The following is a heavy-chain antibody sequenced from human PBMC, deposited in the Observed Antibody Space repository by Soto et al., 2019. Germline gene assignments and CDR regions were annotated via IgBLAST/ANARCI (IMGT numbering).Heavy chain of an antibody. CDR3: ARSRGGYFDY. CDR1: GGSISSYY. CDR2: IYYSGST. Sequence: QVQLQESGPGLVKPSETLSLTCTVSGGSISSYYWSWIRQPPGKGLEWSGYIYYSGSTNYNPSLXGXAXVXXDTAKNQFSLTLSSVTAADTAVYYCARSRGGYFDYWGQGTLVTVSS. D-gene: IGHD3-16*01. V-gene: IGHV4-59*01. J-gene: IGHJ4*02.